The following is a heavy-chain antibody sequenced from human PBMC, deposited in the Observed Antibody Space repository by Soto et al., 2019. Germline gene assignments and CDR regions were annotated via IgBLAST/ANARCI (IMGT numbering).Heavy chain of an antibody. CDR1: GYTFTSYY. V-gene: IGHV1-46*01. CDR3: ARDPNCSGGSYYSRGKRTFDY. J-gene: IGHJ4*02. CDR2: INPSGGST. D-gene: IGHD2-15*01. Sequence: GASVKVSCKASGYTFTSYYMHWVRQAPGQGLEWMGIINPSGGSTSYAQKFQGRVTMTRDTSTSTVYMELSSLRSEDTAVYYCARDPNCSGGSYYSRGKRTFDYWGQGTLVTVSS.